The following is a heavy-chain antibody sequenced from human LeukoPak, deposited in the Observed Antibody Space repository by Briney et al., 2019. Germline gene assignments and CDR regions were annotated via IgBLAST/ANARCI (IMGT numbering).Heavy chain of an antibody. CDR1: GGSISSYY. CDR2: ISDIGSI. V-gene: IGHV4-59*08. J-gene: IGHJ4*02. CDR3: AGHHPRNTVGF. D-gene: IGHD2/OR15-2a*01. Sequence: SETLSLTCTVSGGSISSYYWSWIRQPPGKGLEWIAYISDIGSINYNPSLKSRVTISLDTSRNQFSLKLSSVTAADTAVYYCAGHHPRNTVGFWGQGTLVTVSS.